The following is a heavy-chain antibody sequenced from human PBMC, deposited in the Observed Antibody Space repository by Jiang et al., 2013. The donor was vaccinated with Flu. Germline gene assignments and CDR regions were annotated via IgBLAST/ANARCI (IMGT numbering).Heavy chain of an antibody. V-gene: IGHV4-39*07. Sequence: GSGLVKPSETLSLTCTVSGGSISSGSYCWGWIRQPPGKGLEWIGTIYYSGSTYYNPSLKSRVTISVDSSKNQFSLKLTSVTAADTAVYYCVRRSYDSSGPDYWGQGTLVTVSS. J-gene: IGHJ4*02. CDR2: IYYSGST. CDR1: GGSISSGSYC. CDR3: VRRSYDSSGPDY. D-gene: IGHD3-22*01.